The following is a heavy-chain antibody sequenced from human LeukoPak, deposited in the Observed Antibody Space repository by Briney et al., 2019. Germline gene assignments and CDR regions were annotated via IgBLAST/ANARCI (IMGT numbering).Heavy chain of an antibody. J-gene: IGHJ4*02. CDR1: GFTFSNYA. CDR2: INHSGST. Sequence: GSLRLSCAASGFTFSNYAMTWVRLAPGKGLEWLGEINHSGSTNYNPSLKSRVTISVDTSKNQFSLKLSSVTAADTAVYYCARGRYDYVWGSYRGKFDYWGQGTLVTVSS. V-gene: IGHV4-34*01. D-gene: IGHD3-16*02. CDR3: ARGRYDYVWGSYRGKFDY.